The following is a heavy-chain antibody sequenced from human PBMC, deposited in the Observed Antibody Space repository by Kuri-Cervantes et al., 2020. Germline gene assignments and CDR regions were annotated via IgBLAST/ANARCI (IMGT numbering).Heavy chain of an antibody. D-gene: IGHD3-22*01. V-gene: IGHV3-48*01. CDR3: ARDLNYYDSSGYSI. J-gene: IGHJ4*02. CDR1: GFTFSSYG. Sequence: GGSLRLSCAASGFTFSSYGMRWVRQAPGKGLEWVSYISTSSRTIYYADSVKGRFTISRDNAKNSLYLQMNSLRAEDTAVYYRARDLNYYDSSGYSIWGQGTLVTVSS. CDR2: ISTSSRTI.